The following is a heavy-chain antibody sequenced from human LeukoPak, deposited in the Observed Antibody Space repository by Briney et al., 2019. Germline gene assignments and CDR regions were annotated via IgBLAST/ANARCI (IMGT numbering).Heavy chain of an antibody. D-gene: IGHD7-27*01. J-gene: IGHJ4*02. CDR2: IYYSGST. CDR1: GGSISSYY. CDR3: ARDSGELGIEY. Sequence: KPSETLSLTCTVSGGSISSYYWSWIRRPPGKGLEWIGYIYYSGSTNYNPSLKSRVTISVDTSKNQFSLKLSSVTAADTAVYYCARDSGELGIEYWGQGTLVTVSS. V-gene: IGHV4-59*01.